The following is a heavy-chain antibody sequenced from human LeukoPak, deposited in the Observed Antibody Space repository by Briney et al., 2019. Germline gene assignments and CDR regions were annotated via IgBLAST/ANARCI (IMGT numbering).Heavy chain of an antibody. CDR3: AKGPRSGWYVFDY. V-gene: IGHV3-23*01. CDR2: ISGSGGST. J-gene: IGHJ4*02. CDR1: GFTFSSYA. Sequence: GGSLRLSCAASGFTFSSYAMSWVRQAPGKGLEWVSAISGSGGSTYYADSVKGRFTISRDNSKNALYLQMNSLRAEDTAVYYCAKGPRSGWYVFDYWGQGTLVTVSS. D-gene: IGHD6-19*01.